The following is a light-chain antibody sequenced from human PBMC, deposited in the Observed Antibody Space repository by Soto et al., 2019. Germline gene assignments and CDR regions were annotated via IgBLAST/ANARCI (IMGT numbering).Light chain of an antibody. CDR3: ATWADSINGVV. V-gene: IGLV1-44*01. CDR2: SND. Sequence: QSVLTQPPSASGTPGQTITISCSGSNSDIGSHSVDWYQQFPGMTPRLLINSNDERPSGVPDRFSGSKSGTSATLAISGLQSEDEADYYCATWADSINGVVFGGGTKLTVL. CDR1: NSDIGSHS. J-gene: IGLJ2*01.